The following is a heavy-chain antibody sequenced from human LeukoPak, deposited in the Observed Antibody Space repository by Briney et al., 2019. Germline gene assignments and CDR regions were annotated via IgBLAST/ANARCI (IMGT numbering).Heavy chain of an antibody. Sequence: GESLKISCKGSGYSFTSYWIGWVRQMPGKGLEWMGIIHPGDSDTRYSPSFQGQVAISVDKSISTAYLKWSSLKASDTAMYYCARMGTHMAAIEYWGQGTLVTVSS. J-gene: IGHJ4*02. CDR1: GYSFTSYW. CDR2: IHPGDSDT. D-gene: IGHD5-12*01. CDR3: ARMGTHMAAIEY. V-gene: IGHV5-51*01.